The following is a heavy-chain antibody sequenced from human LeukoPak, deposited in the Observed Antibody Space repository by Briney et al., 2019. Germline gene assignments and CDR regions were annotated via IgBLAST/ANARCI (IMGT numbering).Heavy chain of an antibody. V-gene: IGHV4-39*07. D-gene: IGHD5-18*01. CDR1: GGSISSSSYY. CDR3: ARDRVDTAMVFDY. Sequence: ASETLSLTCTVSGGSISSSSYYWGWIRQSPGKGLEWIGSVYYSGSTYYNPSLKSRVTISLDTSKNQFSLNLSSVTAADTAVYYCARDRVDTAMVFDYWGQGTLVTVSS. CDR2: VYYSGST. J-gene: IGHJ4*02.